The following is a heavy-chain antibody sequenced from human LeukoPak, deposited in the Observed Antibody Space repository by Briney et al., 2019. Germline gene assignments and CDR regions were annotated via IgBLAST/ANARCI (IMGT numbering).Heavy chain of an antibody. J-gene: IGHJ5*02. CDR2: IYYNEYT. CDR3: ARHEYSGSYYGLSWVDP. V-gene: IGHV4-39*01. Sequence: SETLSLTCTVSRGSVSSSSYYWGWIRQPPGKGLEWIGSIYYNEYTYYNPSLKSRVTISVDTSKNQFSLKLSSVTAADTAVYYCARHEYSGSYYGLSWVDPWGRGTLVTVSP. D-gene: IGHD1-26*01. CDR1: RGSVSSSSYY.